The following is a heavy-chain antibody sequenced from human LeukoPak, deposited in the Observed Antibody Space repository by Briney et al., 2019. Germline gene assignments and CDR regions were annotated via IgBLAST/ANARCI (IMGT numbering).Heavy chain of an antibody. V-gene: IGHV4-34*01. J-gene: IGHJ6*02. D-gene: IGHD5-18*01. CDR2: INHSGST. CDR3: ARVTAMVGKYGMDV. Sequence: SETLSLTCAVYGGSFSDYYWSWIRQPPGKGLEWIGEINHSGSTNYNPSLKSRVTISVDTSKNQFSLKLSSVTAADTAVYYCARVTAMVGKYGMDVWGQRTTVTVSS. CDR1: GGSFSDYY.